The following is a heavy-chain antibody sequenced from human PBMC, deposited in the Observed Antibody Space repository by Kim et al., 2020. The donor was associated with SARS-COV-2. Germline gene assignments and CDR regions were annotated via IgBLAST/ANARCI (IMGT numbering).Heavy chain of an antibody. CDR1: GFTFSSYA. V-gene: IGHV3-30*04. CDR3: ARQYSSGWYRDDAFDI. J-gene: IGHJ3*02. Sequence: GGSLRLSCAASGFTFSSYAMHWVRQAPGKGLEWVAVISYDGSNKYYADSVKGRFTISRDNSKNTLYLQMNSLRAEDTAVYYCARQYSSGWYRDDAFDIWGQGTMVTVSS. CDR2: ISYDGSNK. D-gene: IGHD6-19*01.